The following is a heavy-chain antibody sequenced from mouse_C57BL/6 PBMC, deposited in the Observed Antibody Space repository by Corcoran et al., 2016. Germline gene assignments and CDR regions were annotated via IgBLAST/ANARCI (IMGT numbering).Heavy chain of an antibody. V-gene: IGHV1-26*01. CDR3: ARWLPRDY. Sequence: EVQLQQSGPELVKPVASAKISCKASGYTFTDYYMNWVKQSHGKSLEWIGDINPNNGGTSYNQKFKGKATLTVDKSSSTAYMELRSLTSEDSAVYYCARWLPRDYWGQGTTLTVSS. CDR1: GYTFTDYY. D-gene: IGHD2-2*01. CDR2: INPNNGGT. J-gene: IGHJ2*01.